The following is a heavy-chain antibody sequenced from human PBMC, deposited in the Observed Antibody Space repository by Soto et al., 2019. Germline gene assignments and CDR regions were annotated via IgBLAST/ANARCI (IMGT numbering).Heavy chain of an antibody. CDR2: IYWDDDK. V-gene: IGHV2-5*02. Sequence: QITLKESGPTLVKPTQTLTLTCTFSGFSLSTRGVGVGWIRHPPGKALEWLALIYWDDDKRYSPSLKSRLTITKDTSKNQVVLTMTNMDPVDTATYYCAHTSGYYDSSGYYKYYFDYWGQGTLVTVSS. J-gene: IGHJ4*02. CDR1: GFSLSTRGVG. CDR3: AHTSGYYDSSGYYKYYFDY. D-gene: IGHD3-22*01.